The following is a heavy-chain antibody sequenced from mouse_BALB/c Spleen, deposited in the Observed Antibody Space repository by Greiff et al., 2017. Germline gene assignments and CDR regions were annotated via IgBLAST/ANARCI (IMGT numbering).Heavy chain of an antibody. CDR3: ASHAMDY. CDR1: GFTFSSFG. Sequence: DVKLVESGGGLVQPGGSRKLSCAASGFTFSSFGMHWVRQAPEKGLEWVAYISSGSSTIYYADTVKGRFTISRDNPKNTLFLQMTSLRSEDTAMYYCASHAMDYWGQGTSVTVSS. CDR2: ISSGSSTI. V-gene: IGHV5-17*02. J-gene: IGHJ4*01.